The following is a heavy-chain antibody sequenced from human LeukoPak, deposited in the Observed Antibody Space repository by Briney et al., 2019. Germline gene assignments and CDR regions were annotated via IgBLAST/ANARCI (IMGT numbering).Heavy chain of an antibody. V-gene: IGHV1-8*01. CDR3: ARGGRSGYDLDY. CDR2: MNPNSGNT. D-gene: IGHD5-12*01. Sequence: ASVKVSCKASGYTFTSYDINWVRQATGQGLEWMGWMNPNSGNTGYAQKSQGRVTMTRNTSISTAYMELSSLRSEDTAVYYCARGGRSGYDLDYWGQGTLVTVSS. J-gene: IGHJ4*02. CDR1: GYTFTSYD.